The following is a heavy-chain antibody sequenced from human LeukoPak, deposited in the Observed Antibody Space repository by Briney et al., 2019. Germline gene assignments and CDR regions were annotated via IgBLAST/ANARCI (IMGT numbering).Heavy chain of an antibody. CDR2: INSDGSST. CDR1: GFTFSSYW. D-gene: IGHD3-22*01. CDR3: ARDHYDSSGYYYEGDAFDI. V-gene: IGHV3-74*01. J-gene: IGHJ3*02. Sequence: GGSLRLSCAASGFTFSSYWMHWVRQAPGKGLVWVSRINSDGSSTRYADSVKGRFIISRDNVKNTLYLQMNSLRAEDTAVYYCARDHYDSSGYYYEGDAFDIWGQGTMVTVSS.